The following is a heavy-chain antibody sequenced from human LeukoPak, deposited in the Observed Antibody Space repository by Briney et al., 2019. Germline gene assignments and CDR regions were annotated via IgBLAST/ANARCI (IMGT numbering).Heavy chain of an antibody. Sequence: GASVTVSCKASGYTFTSYDINWVRQANGQGLEWMGWMNSNSGNIGDAQKFQGRVTMTRNTSISTAYMELSRLRSEDTAVYYWARGRTYYYYYYYMDVCGKGTTVTVSS. V-gene: IGHV1-8*01. CDR3: ARGRTYYYYYYYMDV. CDR1: GYTFTSYD. J-gene: IGHJ6*03. CDR2: MNSNSGNI. D-gene: IGHD1-7*01.